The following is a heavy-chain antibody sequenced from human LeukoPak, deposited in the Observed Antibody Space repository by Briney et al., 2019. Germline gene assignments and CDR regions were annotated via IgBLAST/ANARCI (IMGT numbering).Heavy chain of an antibody. CDR2: IYYSGST. J-gene: IGHJ4*02. D-gene: IGHD5-18*01. CDR3: ARLQGRSSYGFGDTSSGIIDY. Sequence: SETLSLTCTVSGGSISSSSYYWGWIRQPPGKGLEWIGSIYYSGSTYYNPSLKSRVTISVDTSKNQFSLKLSSVTAADTAVYYCARLQGRSSYGFGDTSSGIIDYWGQGTLVTVSS. V-gene: IGHV4-39*01. CDR1: GGSISSSSYY.